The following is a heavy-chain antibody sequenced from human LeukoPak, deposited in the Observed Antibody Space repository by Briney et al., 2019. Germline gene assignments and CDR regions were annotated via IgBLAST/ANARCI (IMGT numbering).Heavy chain of an antibody. D-gene: IGHD6-13*01. V-gene: IGHV4-4*02. J-gene: IGHJ6*02. CDR2: IYHSGST. Sequence: SGTLSLTCDVSGGSISSSNWWSWVRQPPGKGLEWIGEIYHSGSTNYNPSLKSRVTISVDKSKNQFSLKLSSVTAADTAVYYCARAAAGLSYYYGMDVWGQGTTVIVSS. CDR3: ARAAAGLSYYYGMDV. CDR1: GGSISSSNW.